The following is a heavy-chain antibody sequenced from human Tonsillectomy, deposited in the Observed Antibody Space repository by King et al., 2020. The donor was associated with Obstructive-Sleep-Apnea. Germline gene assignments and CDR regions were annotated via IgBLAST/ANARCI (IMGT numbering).Heavy chain of an antibody. J-gene: IGHJ4*02. CDR1: GGSISSSSYY. D-gene: IGHD2-8*01. CDR3: ARVGAHVLMVYGSLDY. CDR2: INYSGST. V-gene: IGHV4-39*07. Sequence: MQLQESGPGLVRPSETLSLTCTVSGGSISSSSYYWGWIRQPPGKGLEWIGSINYSGSTYYNPSLKSRVTISVDTSRNQFSLKLSSVTAADTAVYYCARVGAHVLMVYGSLDYWGQGTLVTVSS.